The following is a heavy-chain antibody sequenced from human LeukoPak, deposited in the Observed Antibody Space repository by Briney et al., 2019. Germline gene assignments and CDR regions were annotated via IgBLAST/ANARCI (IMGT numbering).Heavy chain of an antibody. V-gene: IGHV3-23*01. D-gene: IGHD6-19*01. CDR2: IIPSGHTT. CDR1: GFTFSSHG. Sequence: GGSLRLSCAASGFTFSSHGMNWVRQAPGKGLEWVSGIIPSGHTTYYADSVRGRFTISRDNSRNTLYLQMNSLRAEDTAVYYCARIRRYSSGWYRPGYYYYMDAWGKGTTVTIS. J-gene: IGHJ6*03. CDR3: ARIRRYSSGWYRPGYYYYMDA.